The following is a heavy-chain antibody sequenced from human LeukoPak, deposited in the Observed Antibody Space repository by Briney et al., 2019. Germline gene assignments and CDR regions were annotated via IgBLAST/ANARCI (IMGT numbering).Heavy chain of an antibody. CDR3: ARDSPAGTSWRSEPTFDY. D-gene: IGHD2-2*01. CDR2: IKEEGRTT. V-gene: IGHV3-7*04. J-gene: IGHJ4*02. CDR1: GFSFSSLW. Sequence: GGSLRLSCAASGFSFSSLWMSWVRQAPGKGLEWVADIKEEGRTTYYVDSVKGRFTISRDNAKNTLYLQMNSLRAEDTAVYYCARDSPAGTSWRSEPTFDYWGQGTLVTVTS.